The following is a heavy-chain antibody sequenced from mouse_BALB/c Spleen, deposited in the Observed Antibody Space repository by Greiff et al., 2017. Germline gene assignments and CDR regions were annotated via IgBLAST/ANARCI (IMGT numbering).Heavy chain of an antibody. D-gene: IGHD2-4*01. CDR2: INPSTGYT. J-gene: IGHJ3*01. CDR3: AREAYDYPFAY. V-gene: IGHV1-7*01. CDR1: GYTFTSYW. Sequence: QLQQSGAELAKPGASVKMSCKASGYTFTSYWMHWVKQRPGQGLEWIGYINPSTGYTEYNQKFKDKATLTADKSSSTAYMQLSSLTSEDSAVYYCAREAYDYPFAYWGQGTLVTVSA.